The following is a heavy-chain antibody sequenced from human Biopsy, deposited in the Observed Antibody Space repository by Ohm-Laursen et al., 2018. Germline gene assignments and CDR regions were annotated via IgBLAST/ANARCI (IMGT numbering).Heavy chain of an antibody. CDR2: IYYSVMT. Sequence: SETLSFTCSVSGDSVTKYYWSWIRQPPGKGLEWIGHIYYSVMTNYNPSLQSRVSISVDTSRNQVSLTLRSVTAADTAVYYCARDSGILNYGNFKYYHYYGMDVWGQGTKVTVSS. CDR3: ARDSGILNYGNFKYYHYYGMDV. J-gene: IGHJ6*02. CDR1: GDSVTKYY. V-gene: IGHV4-59*02. D-gene: IGHD4-11*01.